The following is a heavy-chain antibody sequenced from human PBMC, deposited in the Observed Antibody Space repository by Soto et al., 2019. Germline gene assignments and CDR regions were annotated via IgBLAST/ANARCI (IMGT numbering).Heavy chain of an antibody. CDR2: IYYSGST. Sequence: QLQLQESGPGLVKPSETLSLTCTVSGGSISSSSYYWGWIRQPPGKGLEWIGSIYYSGSTYYNPSLKSRVTISVDTSKNQFSLKLSSVTAADTAVYYCARQSLGYYYYMDVWGKGTTVTVSS. V-gene: IGHV4-39*01. CDR3: ARQSLGYYYYMDV. CDR1: GGSISSSSYY. J-gene: IGHJ6*03. D-gene: IGHD3-16*01.